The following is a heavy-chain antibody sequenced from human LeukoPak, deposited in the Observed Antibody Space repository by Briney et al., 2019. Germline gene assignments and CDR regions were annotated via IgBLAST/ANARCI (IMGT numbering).Heavy chain of an antibody. V-gene: IGHV1-2*02. Sequence: GASVKVSCKASGYTFTGYYMHWVRQAPGQGLEWMGWINPNSGGTSYAQKFQGRVTMTRDTSISTAYMELSRLRSDDTAVYYCARGSGYRGNFDYWGQGTLVTVSS. CDR2: INPNSGGT. D-gene: IGHD5-12*01. J-gene: IGHJ4*02. CDR3: ARGSGYRGNFDY. CDR1: GYTFTGYY.